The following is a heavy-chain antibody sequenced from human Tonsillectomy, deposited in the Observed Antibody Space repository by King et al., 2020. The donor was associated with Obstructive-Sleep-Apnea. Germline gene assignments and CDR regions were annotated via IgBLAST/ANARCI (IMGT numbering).Heavy chain of an antibody. Sequence: VQLVESGGGLVEPGGSLRLSCAASGFKFSVYAMSWVRLAPGKGLEWVTGITYNGETTYYADSVRGRFIISRDNSRDTVNLHMNNLKPEDTALYYCARGKRLGETLEYWGQGTLVTVFS. D-gene: IGHD3-10*01. V-gene: IGHV3-23*04. CDR3: ARGKRLGETLEY. CDR1: GFKFSVYA. J-gene: IGHJ4*02. CDR2: ITYNGETT.